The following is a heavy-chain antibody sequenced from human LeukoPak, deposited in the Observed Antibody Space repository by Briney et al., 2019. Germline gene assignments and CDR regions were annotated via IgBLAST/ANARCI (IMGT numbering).Heavy chain of an antibody. CDR1: GGSFSGYY. D-gene: IGHD2-15*01. J-gene: IGHJ4*02. Sequence: SETLSHTCAVYGGSFSGYYWSWIRQPPGKGLEWIEEINHSGSTNYNPSLKSRVTISVDTSKNQFSLKLSSVTAADTAVYYCARYSRYCSGGSCSPFDYWGQGTLVTVSS. V-gene: IGHV4-34*01. CDR3: ARYSRYCSGGSCSPFDY. CDR2: INHSGST.